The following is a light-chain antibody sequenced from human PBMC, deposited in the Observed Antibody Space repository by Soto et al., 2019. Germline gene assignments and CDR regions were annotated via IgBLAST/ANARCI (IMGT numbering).Light chain of an antibody. V-gene: IGLV1-47*01. J-gene: IGLJ3*02. CDR2: RNN. Sequence: QSVLTQPPSASGTPGQKVSISCSGSSSNIGNDYVYWYRQLPGTAPKLLIYRNNQRPSEVPDRFSASKSGTSASLAINGLRSEDEADYYCAACDDSLSVVFGGGTKLTVL. CDR3: AACDDSLSVV. CDR1: SSNIGNDY.